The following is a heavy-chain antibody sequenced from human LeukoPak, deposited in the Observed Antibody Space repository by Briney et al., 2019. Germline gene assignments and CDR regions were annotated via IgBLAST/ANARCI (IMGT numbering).Heavy chain of an antibody. CDR2: ISGSGGST. CDR3: AKPRFPVVMVAATEDY. D-gene: IGHD2-15*01. CDR1: GFIFSSYA. V-gene: IGHV3-23*01. J-gene: IGHJ4*02. Sequence: GGSLRLSCAASGFIFSSYAMSWVRQAPGKGLEWVSGISGSGGSTNYADSVKGRFTISRDNSKDTLYLQMNSLRAEDTAVYYCAKPRFPVVMVAATEDYWGQGTRVTVSS.